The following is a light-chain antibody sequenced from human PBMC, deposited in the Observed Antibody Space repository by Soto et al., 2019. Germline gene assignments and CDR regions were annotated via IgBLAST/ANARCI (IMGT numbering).Light chain of an antibody. CDR2: DVS. CDR3: TQFRTYSGV. Sequence: QSALTQPASVSGSPGQSITISCTGTSGDIVASNYVSWYQQFPDKAPKLIIYDVSDRPSGVSNRFSGSKSGNTASLTISGLQPEDDAYYYCTQFRTYSGVFGTGTKLTVL. CDR1: SGDIVASNY. J-gene: IGLJ1*01. V-gene: IGLV2-14*01.